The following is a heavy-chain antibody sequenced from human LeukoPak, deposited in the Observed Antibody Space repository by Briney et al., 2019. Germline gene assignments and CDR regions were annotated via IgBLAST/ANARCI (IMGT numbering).Heavy chain of an antibody. CDR2: ISAYNGNT. V-gene: IGHV1-18*01. CDR3: ARAWNERKYSGYDNYY. CDR1: GYTFTSYG. D-gene: IGHD5-12*01. J-gene: IGHJ4*02. Sequence: ASVKVSCKSSGYTFTSYGISWVRQAPGQGLELMGWISAYNGNTNYAKKLQGRVTMTPETSTRTAYMELRSLRSDDTAVYYCARAWNERKYSGYDNYYWGQGTLVTVSS.